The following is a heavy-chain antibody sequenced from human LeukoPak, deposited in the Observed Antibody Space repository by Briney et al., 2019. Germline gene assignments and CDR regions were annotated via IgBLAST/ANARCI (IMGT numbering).Heavy chain of an antibody. CDR3: ARDYRNPIVVVITTYNYYYMDV. CDR2: IYYSGST. D-gene: IGHD3-22*01. V-gene: IGHV4-39*07. Sequence: SETLSLTCTVSGGSISSSSYYWGWIRQPPGKGLEWIGSIYYSGSTYYNPSLKSRVTISVDTSKNQFSLKLSSVTAADTAVYYCARDYRNPIVVVITTYNYYYMDVWGKGTTVTVSS. CDR1: GGSISSSSYY. J-gene: IGHJ6*03.